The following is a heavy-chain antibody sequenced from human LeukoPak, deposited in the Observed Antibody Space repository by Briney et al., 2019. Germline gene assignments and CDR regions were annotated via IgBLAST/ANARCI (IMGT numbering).Heavy chain of an antibody. CDR2: INWNGGST. D-gene: IGHD2-15*01. V-gene: IGHV3-20*04. CDR1: GFTFSSYW. J-gene: IGHJ4*02. Sequence: GGSLRLSCAASGFTFSSYWMHWVRQAPGKGLEWVSGINWNGGSTGYADSVKGRFTISRDNAKNSLYLQMNSLRAEDTALYYCAREWLGSSLDYWGQGTLVTVSS. CDR3: AREWLGSSLDY.